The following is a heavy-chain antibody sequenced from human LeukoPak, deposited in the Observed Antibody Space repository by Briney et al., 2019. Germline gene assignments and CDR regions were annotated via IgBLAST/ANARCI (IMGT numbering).Heavy chain of an antibody. CDR1: GGSISSYY. D-gene: IGHD1-14*01. Sequence: SETLSLTCTVSGGSISSYYWSWIRQSPGKGLECIGYIHYTGSTNYNPSLKSRVTISVETSKNQFSLKLKSVTAADTAVYYCAREDRNAFDIWGQGTMVTVSS. V-gene: IGHV4-59*01. CDR2: IHYTGST. CDR3: AREDRNAFDI. J-gene: IGHJ3*02.